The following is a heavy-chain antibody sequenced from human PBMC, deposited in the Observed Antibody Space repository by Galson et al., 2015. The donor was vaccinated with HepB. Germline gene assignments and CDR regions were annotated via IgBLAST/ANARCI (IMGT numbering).Heavy chain of an antibody. D-gene: IGHD2-15*01. CDR3: AKELGIADFFGY. CDR2: ISSDGSIQ. J-gene: IGHJ4*02. CDR1: GFTFSSYG. Sequence: SLRLSCAASGFTFSSYGMHWVRQTPGKGLEWVAVISSDGSIQYYADSVKGRFTISRDNSRNTLYLQMDILRVDDTAVYFCAKELGIADFFGYWGQGTLVTVTS. V-gene: IGHV3-30*18.